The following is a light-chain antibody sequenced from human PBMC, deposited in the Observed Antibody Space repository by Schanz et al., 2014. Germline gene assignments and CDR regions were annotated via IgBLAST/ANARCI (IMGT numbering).Light chain of an antibody. CDR1: QSVSSNY. V-gene: IGKV3D-20*01. Sequence: EIVLTQSPATLSLSPGERATLSCGASQSVSSNYLAWYQQKPGLAPRLLIYDASTRATGIPDRFSGSGSGTEFTLTISSLQSEDFAVYYCQQYNNWPPVYTFGQGTKLEIK. CDR2: DAS. J-gene: IGKJ2*01. CDR3: QQYNNWPPVYT.